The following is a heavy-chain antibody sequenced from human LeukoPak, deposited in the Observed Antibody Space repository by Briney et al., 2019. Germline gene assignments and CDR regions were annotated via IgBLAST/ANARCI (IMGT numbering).Heavy chain of an antibody. J-gene: IGHJ5*02. V-gene: IGHV4-59*01. Sequence: SETLSLTCTVSGGSIGSYYWSWIRQPPGKGLEWIGHIYYSGSTNYNPSLKSRVTISVDTSKNQFSLKLSSVTAADTAVYYCARAMYYYDSSGYYYPLWFDPWGQGTLVTVSS. CDR1: GGSIGSYY. D-gene: IGHD3-22*01. CDR2: IYYSGST. CDR3: ARAMYYYDSSGYYYPLWFDP.